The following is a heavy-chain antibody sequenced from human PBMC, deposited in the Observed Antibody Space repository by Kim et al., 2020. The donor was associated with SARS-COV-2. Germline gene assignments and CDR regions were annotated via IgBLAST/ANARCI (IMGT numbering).Heavy chain of an antibody. V-gene: IGHV3-49*03. CDR3: ATQVRSLYFFDY. Sequence: GGSLRLSCAASGFTFSDYTMSWFRQAPGKGLEWVGFLRGKAYRGTTDYAASVKGRFTISRDDSKSVAYLQMNSLKTEDTAVYYCATQVRSLYFFDYWGQG. CDR2: LRGKAYRGTT. CDR1: GFTFSDYT. D-gene: IGHD3-3*01. J-gene: IGHJ4*02.